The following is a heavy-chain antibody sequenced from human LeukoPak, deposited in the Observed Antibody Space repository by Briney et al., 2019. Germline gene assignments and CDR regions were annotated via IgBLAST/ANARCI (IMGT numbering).Heavy chain of an antibody. CDR1: GFTFDIYG. CDR3: ARDRMGGSFDY. D-gene: IGHD2-15*01. CDR2: ITGGSNTI. J-gene: IGHJ4*02. Sequence: PGGSLRLSCAASGFTFDIYGMNWVRQAPGKGLEWVSFITGGSNTIYYADSVKGRFTISRDSARNSLYLQMNSLRVDDTAVYYCARDRMGGSFDYWGQGTLVTVSS. V-gene: IGHV3-48*01.